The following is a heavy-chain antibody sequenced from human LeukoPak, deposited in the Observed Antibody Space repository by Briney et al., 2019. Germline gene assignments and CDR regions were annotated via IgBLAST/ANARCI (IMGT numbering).Heavy chain of an antibody. CDR2: IYSGGST. Sequence: PGGSLRLSCAASGFSVSRNYMTWVRQAPGEGLEWVSLIYSGGSTSYADSVKGRFTISRDNSKNTLYLQMNSLRAEDTALYYCAKHRGPYSGYDSFFDFWGQGTLVTVSS. D-gene: IGHD5-12*01. J-gene: IGHJ4*02. CDR1: GFSVSRNY. V-gene: IGHV3-66*04. CDR3: AKHRGPYSGYDSFFDF.